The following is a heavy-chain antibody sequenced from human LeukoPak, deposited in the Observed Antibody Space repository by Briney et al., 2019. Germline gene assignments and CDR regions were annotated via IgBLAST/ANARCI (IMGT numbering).Heavy chain of an antibody. D-gene: IGHD3-10*01. CDR3: ARRSKYYYASGSYYNVFDY. V-gene: IGHV5-51*01. CDR2: IYPGDSDT. CDR1: GYSFTNYW. J-gene: IGHJ4*02. Sequence: GESLKISCKGSGYSFTNYWIGWVRQMPGKGLEWMGIIYPGDSDTRYSPSFQGQVTISADKSISTAYLQWSSLKASDTAMYYCARRSKYYYASGSYYNVFDYWGQGTLVTVSS.